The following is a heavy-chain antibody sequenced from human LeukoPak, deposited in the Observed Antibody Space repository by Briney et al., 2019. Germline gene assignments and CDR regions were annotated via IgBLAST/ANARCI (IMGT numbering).Heavy chain of an antibody. CDR2: FQTSGSI. Sequence: PSETLSLTCTVSGGSINRWFWSWIRQPAGKGLEWMGRFQTSGSIIYNPTLSSRVTMSLDTSKNRFFLELTSVTAADAAVYYCATGSGDLDDWGQGTPVSVSS. J-gene: IGHJ4*02. V-gene: IGHV4-4*07. D-gene: IGHD3-10*01. CDR3: ATGSGDLDD. CDR1: GGSINRWF.